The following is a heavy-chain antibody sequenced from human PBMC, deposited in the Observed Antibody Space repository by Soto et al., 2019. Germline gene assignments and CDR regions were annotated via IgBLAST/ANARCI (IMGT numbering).Heavy chain of an antibody. CDR2: ISSSSSYI. CDR1: VFTFSSYS. J-gene: IGHJ4*02. V-gene: IGHV3-21*01. Sequence: EVQLVESGGGLVKPGGSLRLSCAASVFTFSSYSMNWVRQAPGKGLEWVSSISSSSSYIYYADSVKGRFTISRDNAKNSLYLQMNSLRAEDTAVYYCARDRGIAAAVFDYWGQGTLVTVSS. CDR3: ARDRGIAAAVFDY. D-gene: IGHD6-13*01.